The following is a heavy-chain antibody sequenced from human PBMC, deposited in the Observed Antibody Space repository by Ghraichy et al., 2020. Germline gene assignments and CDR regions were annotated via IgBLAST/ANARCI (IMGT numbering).Heavy chain of an antibody. J-gene: IGHJ4*02. CDR1: GDSISSYY. CDR3: VRWDEGWYAFGD. V-gene: IGHV4-59*01. D-gene: IGHD6-19*01. CDR2: THYSGNT. Sequence: SETLSLTCTVSGDSISSYYWNWIRQPPGKGLEWIGYTHYSGNTNYNPSLKSRVTTSVDTSKKQFSLKLSSVSAADTAVYYCVRWDEGWYAFGDWGQGTLVTVSS.